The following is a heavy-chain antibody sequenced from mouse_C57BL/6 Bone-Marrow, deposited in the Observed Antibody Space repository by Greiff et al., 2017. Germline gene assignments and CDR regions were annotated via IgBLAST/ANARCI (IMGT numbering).Heavy chain of an antibody. J-gene: IGHJ3*01. Sequence: DVQLQESGPGLVKPSQSLSLTCSVTGYSITSGYYWNWIRQFPGNKLEWMGYISYDGSKNYNPSLKNRISITRDTSKNQFFLKLNSVTTEDTATYYCARGFAYWGQGTLVTVSA. CDR2: ISYDGSK. CDR1: GYSITSGYY. V-gene: IGHV3-6*01. CDR3: ARGFAY.